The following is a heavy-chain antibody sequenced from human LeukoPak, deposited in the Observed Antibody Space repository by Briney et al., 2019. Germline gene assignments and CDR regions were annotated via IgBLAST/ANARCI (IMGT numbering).Heavy chain of an antibody. V-gene: IGHV3-30*02. CDR1: GFSFSGYG. CDR3: AALHTGTFVDY. D-gene: IGHD4-17*01. J-gene: IGHJ4*02. Sequence: GGSLRLSCAASGFSFSGYGMHWVRQVPGKGLEWVAFIRYDGITKFYIDSVKGRFAISRDNSKNTLSLQMNSLRTEDTAVYYCAALHTGTFVDYWGQGTLVTVSS. CDR2: IRYDGITK.